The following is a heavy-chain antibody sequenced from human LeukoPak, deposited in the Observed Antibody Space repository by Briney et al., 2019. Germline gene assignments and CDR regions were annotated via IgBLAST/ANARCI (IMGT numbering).Heavy chain of an antibody. J-gene: IGHJ4*02. CDR2: ISSSGSSI. CDR1: GFTFSSYS. Sequence: PGGSLRLSCAASGFTFSSYSMNWVRQAPGKGLEWLSYISSSGSSIYYADSVKGRFTISRDNAKNSLYLQMNSLRVEDTAVYYCATLYKLNYFDYWGQGTLVTVSS. D-gene: IGHD1-1*01. V-gene: IGHV3-48*04. CDR3: ATLYKLNYFDY.